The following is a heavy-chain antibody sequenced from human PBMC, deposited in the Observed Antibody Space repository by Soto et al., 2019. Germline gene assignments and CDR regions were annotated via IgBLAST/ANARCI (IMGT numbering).Heavy chain of an antibody. CDR2: IYHTGNT. Sequence: QVQLHQSGPGLVKPSQTLSLECTVIGGSVNTGDNYWSWVRQSPGRGLEWIGYIYHTGNTFYNPALQNRVTMSVDAAKNQFSLTLTSVTAADTAVYFCDRDPLDGIDVWGPGTNVTVSS. CDR1: GGSVNTGDNY. CDR3: DRDPLDGIDV. J-gene: IGHJ6*02. V-gene: IGHV4-30-4*01.